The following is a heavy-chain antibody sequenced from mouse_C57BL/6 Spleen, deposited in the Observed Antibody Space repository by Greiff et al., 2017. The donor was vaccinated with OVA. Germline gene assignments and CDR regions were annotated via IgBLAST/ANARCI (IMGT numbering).Heavy chain of an antibody. CDR1: GYTFTSYW. D-gene: IGHD2-12*01. CDR2: IYPGSGST. V-gene: IGHV1-55*01. CDR3: ARFYYSLYCDY. Sequence: VQLQQPGAELVKPGASVTMSCKASGYTFTSYWITWVKQRPGQGLEWIGDIYPGSGSTNYNEKFKSKATMTVDTSSSTAYMQLSSLTSEDSAVYYGARFYYSLYCDYWGQGTTLTVSS. J-gene: IGHJ2*01.